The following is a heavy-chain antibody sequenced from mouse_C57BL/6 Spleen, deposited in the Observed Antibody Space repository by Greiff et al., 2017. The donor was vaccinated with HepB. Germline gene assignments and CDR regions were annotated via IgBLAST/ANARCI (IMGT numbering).Heavy chain of an antibody. CDR3: ARGDYYGSSLSWFAY. CDR2: ISGGGGNT. V-gene: IGHV5-9*01. J-gene: IGHJ3*01. Sequence: EVKLMESGGGLVKPGGSLKLSCAASGFTFSSYTMSWVRQTPEKRLEWVATISGGGGNTYYPDSVKGRFTISRDNAKNTLYLQMSSLRSEDTALYYCARGDYYGSSLSWFAYWGQGTLVTVSA. CDR1: GFTFSSYT. D-gene: IGHD1-1*01.